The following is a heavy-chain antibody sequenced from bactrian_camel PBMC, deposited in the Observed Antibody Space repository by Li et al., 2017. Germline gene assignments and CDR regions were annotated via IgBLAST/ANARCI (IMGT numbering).Heavy chain of an antibody. D-gene: IGHD4*01. CDR3: ANLCDSAYVAPWNH. CDR1: RTTHVTLC. J-gene: IGHJ4*01. V-gene: IGHV3S53*01. Sequence: HVQLVESGGGTVQTGGSTRLSCSVARTTHVTLCLAWFRQVPGKGREGIATVHYDMYSGIRTKMAGSVKGRFTVSHGQDTVILQMNSLKPEDTGMYYCANLCDSAYVAPWNHWGQGTQVTAS. CDR2: MYSGIRT.